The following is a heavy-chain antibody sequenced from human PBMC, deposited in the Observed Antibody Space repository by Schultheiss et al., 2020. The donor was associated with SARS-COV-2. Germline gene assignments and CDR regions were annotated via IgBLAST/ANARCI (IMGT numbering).Heavy chain of an antibody. CDR2: IYHSGST. CDR3: ARQISGYSYGFDY. D-gene: IGHD5-18*01. CDR1: GGSISSYY. Sequence: SETLSLTCTVSGGSISSYYWSWIRQPPGKGLEWIGSIYHSGSTYYNPSLKSRVTISVDTSKNQFSLKLSSVTAADTAVYYCARQISGYSYGFDYWGQGTLVTVSS. V-gene: IGHV4-59*08. J-gene: IGHJ4*02.